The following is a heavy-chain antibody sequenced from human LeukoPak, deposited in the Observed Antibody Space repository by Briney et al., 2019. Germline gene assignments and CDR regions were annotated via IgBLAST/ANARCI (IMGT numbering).Heavy chain of an antibody. J-gene: IGHJ4*02. CDR3: ARDTRLTVTGTYYFDY. Sequence: SETLSLTCAVYGGSFSGYYWSWIRQPPGKGLEWIGEINHSGSTNYNPSLKSRVTISVDTSKNQFSLKLSSVTAADTAVYYCARDTRLTVTGTYYFDYWGQGTLVTVSS. V-gene: IGHV4-34*01. D-gene: IGHD4-17*01. CDR2: INHSGST. CDR1: GGSFSGYY.